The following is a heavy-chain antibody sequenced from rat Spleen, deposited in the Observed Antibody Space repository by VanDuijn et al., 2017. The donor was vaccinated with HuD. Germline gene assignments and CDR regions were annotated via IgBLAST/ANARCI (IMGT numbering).Heavy chain of an antibody. Sequence: EVQLVESGGGLVQPGRSMKLSCAVSGFTFSNYDMAWVRQAPTKGLEWIASISTGGGNTYYRDSVKGRFTIPRDNAKSTLYLQMDSLRSEDTATYYCATHYSGDYWGQGVMVTVSS. CDR3: ATHYSGDY. J-gene: IGHJ2*01. CDR1: GFTFSNYD. V-gene: IGHV5-25*01. D-gene: IGHD1-1*01. CDR2: ISTGGGNT.